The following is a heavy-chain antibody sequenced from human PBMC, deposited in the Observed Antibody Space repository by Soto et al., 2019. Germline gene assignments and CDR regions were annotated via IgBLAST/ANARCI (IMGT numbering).Heavy chain of an antibody. D-gene: IGHD3-3*01. V-gene: IGHV3-21*01. Sequence: GGSLRLSCAASGFTFSSYIMNWVRQAPGKGLEWVSSISSSSSYIYYADSVKGRFTISRDNAKNSLYLQMNSLRAEDTAVYYCARADYDFWSGYYRGNWFDPWGQGTLVTVSS. CDR1: GFTFSSYI. J-gene: IGHJ5*02. CDR3: ARADYDFWSGYYRGNWFDP. CDR2: ISSSSSYI.